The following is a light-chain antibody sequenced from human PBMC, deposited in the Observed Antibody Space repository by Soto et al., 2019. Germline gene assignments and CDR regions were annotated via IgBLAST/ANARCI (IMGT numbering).Light chain of an antibody. V-gene: IGKV3-11*01. CDR1: QSFSSY. J-gene: IGKJ2*01. CDR2: DAS. CDR3: QQRSNWLGT. Sequence: EIVLTQSPATLSLSPGERATLSCRASQSFSSYLAWYQQKPGQAPRLLIYDASNRVTGIPARFSGSGSGTDFTLTISSLEPEDFAVYYCQQRSNWLGTFGQGTKLEIK.